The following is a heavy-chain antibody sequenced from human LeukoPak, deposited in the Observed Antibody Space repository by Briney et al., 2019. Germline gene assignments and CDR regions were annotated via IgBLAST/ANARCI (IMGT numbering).Heavy chain of an antibody. V-gene: IGHV3-33*01. J-gene: IGHJ4*02. Sequence: PGGPLRLSCEASGFIFNHYALHWVRQAPNKGLEWVAVIWSDGTNRYYADSVKGRFSIFRDDSQKRVFLQMNSLRAEDTAVYYCVRDAQRGFDYSNSLQYWGQGALVTVSS. CDR3: VRDAQRGFDYSNSLQY. CDR1: GFIFNHYA. CDR2: IWSDGTNR. D-gene: IGHD4-11*01.